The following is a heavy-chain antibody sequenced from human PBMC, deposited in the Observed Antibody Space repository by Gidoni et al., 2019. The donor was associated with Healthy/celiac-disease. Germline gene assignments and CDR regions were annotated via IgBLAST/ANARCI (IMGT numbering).Heavy chain of an antibody. CDR2: ISGSGGST. D-gene: IGHD3-10*01. CDR3: AKAHMVRGVTYYFDY. J-gene: IGHJ4*02. CDR1: GFPFSSYA. Sequence: EVQLLESGGGLVQPGGSLRLSCSPSGFPFSSYAMRWVRQAPGKGLEWVSAISGSGGSTYYADSVKGRFTISRDNSKNTLYLQMNSLRAEDTAVYYCAKAHMVRGVTYYFDYWGQGTLVTVSS. V-gene: IGHV3-23*01.